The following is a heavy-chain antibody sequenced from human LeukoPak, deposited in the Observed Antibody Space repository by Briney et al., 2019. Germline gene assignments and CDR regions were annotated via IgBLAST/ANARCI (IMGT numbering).Heavy chain of an antibody. D-gene: IGHD2-2*02. CDR3: ATMMMKGYCSSTSCHTIDY. Sequence: GGSLRLSCAASGFTFSSYGMHWVRQAPGKGLEWVAFIRYDGSNKYYADSVKGRFTISRDNSKNTLYLQMNSLRAEDTAVYYCATMMMKGYCSSTSCHTIDYWGQGTLVTVSS. CDR1: GFTFSSYG. V-gene: IGHV3-30*02. CDR2: IRYDGSNK. J-gene: IGHJ4*02.